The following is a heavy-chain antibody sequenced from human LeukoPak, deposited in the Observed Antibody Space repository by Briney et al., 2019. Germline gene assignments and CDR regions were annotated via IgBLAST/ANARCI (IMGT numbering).Heavy chain of an antibody. CDR1: GGSISSGGYY. V-gene: IGHV4-31*11. CDR3: ARTTDSQTSPFDY. D-gene: IGHD1-1*01. CDR2: IYYSGST. J-gene: IGHJ4*02. Sequence: SQTLSLTCAASGGSISSGGYYWSWIRQHPGKGLEWIGYIYYSGSTYYNPSLKSRVTISVDTSKNQFSLKLSSVTAADTAVYYCARTTDSQTSPFDYWGQGTLVTVSS.